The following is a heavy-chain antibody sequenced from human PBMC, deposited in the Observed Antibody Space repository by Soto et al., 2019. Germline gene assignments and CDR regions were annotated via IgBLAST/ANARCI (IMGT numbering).Heavy chain of an antibody. CDR2: ISYDGSNE. J-gene: IGHJ3*02. CDR1: GFTFSNYA. D-gene: IGHD3-22*01. CDR3: TTTMIVTKHAFDM. Sequence: QVQLVESGGGVVQPGRSLRLSCAASGFTFSNYAMHWVRQAPGKGLEWLAVISYDGSNEYYTDSVKGRFTISRDNSKNTLYLQMNSLRAEDTAVYYCTTTMIVTKHAFDMWGKGTMVTVSS. V-gene: IGHV3-30-3*01.